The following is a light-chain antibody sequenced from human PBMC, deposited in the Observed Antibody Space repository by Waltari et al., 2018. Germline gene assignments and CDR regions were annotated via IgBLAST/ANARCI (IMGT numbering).Light chain of an antibody. J-gene: IGKJ1*01. V-gene: IGKV3-20*01. CDR2: GAS. Sequence: EIVLTQSPGTLSLSPGERATLSCRASQSIGRYLIWYQQKPGHAPRLLIFGASTRAAGIPDRFSGSGSGTDFSLTISRLEPEDFAVYYCQNQERLPAVFGRGTKVEIK. CDR3: QNQERLPAV. CDR1: QSIGRY.